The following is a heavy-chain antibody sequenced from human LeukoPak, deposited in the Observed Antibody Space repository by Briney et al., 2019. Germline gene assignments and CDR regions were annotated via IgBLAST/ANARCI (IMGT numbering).Heavy chain of an antibody. CDR3: ARTGFSYGSSGS. J-gene: IGHJ5*02. V-gene: IGHV4-30-4*01. CDR2: IYYNGRS. Sequence: ASETLSLTCTVSGDSINSGNYYWSWVRQPPGTGLEWIGCIYYNGRSHYNPSLRSRVAISGDTAKNQFSLKVDSVTAADTAVYYCARTGFSYGSSGSWGQGTLVTVSA. CDR1: GDSINSGNYY. D-gene: IGHD5-18*01.